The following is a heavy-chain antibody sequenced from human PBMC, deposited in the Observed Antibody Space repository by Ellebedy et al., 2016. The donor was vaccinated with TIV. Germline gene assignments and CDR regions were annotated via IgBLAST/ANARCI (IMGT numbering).Heavy chain of an antibody. V-gene: IGHV3-74*01. D-gene: IGHD2-15*01. J-gene: IGHJ4*02. Sequence: PGGSLRLSCAASAFTFSRYWMYWVRQAPGKGLVWVPRIKYDGSITTYADSVKGRFTISRDNAKNTLYLQMNSLRAEDTALYFCARDSEDAGPALDYWGQGTLVSVSS. CDR3: ARDSEDAGPALDY. CDR2: IKYDGSIT. CDR1: AFTFSRYW.